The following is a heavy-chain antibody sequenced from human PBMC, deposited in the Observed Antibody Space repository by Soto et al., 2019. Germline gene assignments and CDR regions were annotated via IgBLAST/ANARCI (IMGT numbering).Heavy chain of an antibody. J-gene: IGHJ4*02. CDR2: IRSKAYSSAT. Sequence: EVQLVESGGGLVQPGGSLTLSCAASGFTFSDAAIHWVRQASGKGLEWVGRIRSKAYSSATAYAASVKGRFTISRDDSTNTQYLQMNSLTTEATAVYYCTRHSFDYWGQGTLVTVSS. CDR1: GFTFSDAA. CDR3: TRHSFDY. V-gene: IGHV3-73*01.